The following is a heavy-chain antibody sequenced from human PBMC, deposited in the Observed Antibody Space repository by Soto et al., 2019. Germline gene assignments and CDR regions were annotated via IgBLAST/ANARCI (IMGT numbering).Heavy chain of an antibody. J-gene: IGHJ6*02. CDR2: IIPIFGTA. CDR3: ARTASSSSPTYYYYYGMDV. Sequence: GASVKVSCKASGGTFSSYAISWVRQAPGQGLEWMGGIIPIFGTATYAQKFQGRVTITADESTSTAYMELSSLRSEDTAVYYCARTASSSSPTYYYYYGMDVWGQGTTVTVSS. CDR1: GGTFSSYA. D-gene: IGHD6-6*01. V-gene: IGHV1-69*13.